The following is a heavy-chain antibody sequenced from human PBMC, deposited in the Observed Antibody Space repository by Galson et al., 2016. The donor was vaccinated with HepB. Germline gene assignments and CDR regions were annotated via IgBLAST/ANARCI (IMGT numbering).Heavy chain of an antibody. J-gene: IGHJ5*02. CDR3: ARSRGNDL. CDR1: GFTFSFYW. CDR2: IKQDGSEK. Sequence: SLRLSCAASGFTFSFYWMSWVRQAPGKGLEWVANIKQDGSEKYYVDSVKGRFTVSRDNAKNSLYLEMKSLRVEDTAVYYCARSRGNDLWGQGTLVIVSS. V-gene: IGHV3-7*01.